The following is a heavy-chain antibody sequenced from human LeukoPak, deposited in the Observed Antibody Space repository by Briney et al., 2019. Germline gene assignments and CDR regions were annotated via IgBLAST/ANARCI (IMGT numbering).Heavy chain of an antibody. D-gene: IGHD3-22*01. CDR3: AGPYYYDSSGYQYYFDY. CDR1: GYSFTSYW. Sequence: GESLKISCKGSGYSFTSYWIGWVRQMPGKGLEWMGIIYPGDSDTRYSPSFQGQVTISADKSISTAYLQWSSLKASDTAMYYCAGPYYYDSSGYQYYFDYWGQGTLVTVSS. CDR2: IYPGDSDT. V-gene: IGHV5-51*01. J-gene: IGHJ4*02.